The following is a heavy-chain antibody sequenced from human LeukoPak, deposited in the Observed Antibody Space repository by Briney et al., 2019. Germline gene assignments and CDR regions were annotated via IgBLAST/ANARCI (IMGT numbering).Heavy chain of an antibody. CDR2: IIPIFGTA. CDR1: GYTFTGYY. Sequence: ASVKVSCKASGYTFTGYYMHWVRQAPGQGLEWMGGIIPIFGTANYAQKFQGRVTITADKSTSTAYMELSSLRSEDTAVYYCATRNCGGDCYSVSSVYYFDYWGQGTLVTVSS. CDR3: ATRNCGGDCYSVSSVYYFDY. V-gene: IGHV1-69*06. J-gene: IGHJ4*02. D-gene: IGHD2-21*02.